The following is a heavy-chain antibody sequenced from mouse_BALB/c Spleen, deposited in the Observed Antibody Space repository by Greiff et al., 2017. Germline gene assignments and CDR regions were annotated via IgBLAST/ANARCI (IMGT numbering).Heavy chain of an antibody. Sequence: QVTLKVSGPGILQPSQTLSLTCSFSGFSLSTYGIGVGWIRQPSGKGLEWLAHIWWNDNKYYNTALKSRLTISKDTSNNQVFLKIASVDTADTATYYCARIAKDYGLDYAMDYWGQGTSVTVSS. V-gene: IGHV8-11*01. CDR3: ARIAKDYGLDYAMDY. D-gene: IGHD2-4*01. J-gene: IGHJ4*01. CDR2: IWWNDNK. CDR1: GFSLSTYGIG.